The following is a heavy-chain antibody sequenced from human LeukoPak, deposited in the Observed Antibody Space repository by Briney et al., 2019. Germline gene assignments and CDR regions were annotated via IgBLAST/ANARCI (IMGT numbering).Heavy chain of an antibody. CDR1: GGTFSSYA. J-gene: IGHJ6*03. CDR3: AREAGLGRNCRGGSCYSEWFMGYYYMDV. CDR2: IIPIFGTA. D-gene: IGHD2-15*01. V-gene: IGHV1-69*05. Sequence: ASVKVSCKASGGTFSSYAISWVRQAPGQGLEWMGGIIPIFGTANYAQKFQGRVTITTDESTSTAYMELSSLRSEDTGVYYCAREAGLGRNCRGGSCYSEWFMGYYYMDVWGKGTTVTVSS.